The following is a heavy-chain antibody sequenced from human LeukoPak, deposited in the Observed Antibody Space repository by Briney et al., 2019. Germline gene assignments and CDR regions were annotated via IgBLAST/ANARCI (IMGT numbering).Heavy chain of an antibody. D-gene: IGHD1-26*01. CDR2: ISWNSGSI. J-gene: IGHJ4*02. Sequence: GRSLRLSCAASGFTFDDYAMHWVRQAPGKGLEWVSGISWNSGSIAYVDSVKGRFTISRDNAKNTLYLEMSSLRPEDTALYYCAKDKGIVGAYNCFDYWGQGTLVTVSS. CDR1: GFTFDDYA. V-gene: IGHV3-9*01. CDR3: AKDKGIVGAYNCFDY.